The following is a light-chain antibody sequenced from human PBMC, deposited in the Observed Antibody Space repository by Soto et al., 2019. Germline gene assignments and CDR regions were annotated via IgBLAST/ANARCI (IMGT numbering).Light chain of an antibody. V-gene: IGKV3-15*01. CDR3: QQRSNWIT. CDR1: QSVSSN. J-gene: IGKJ4*01. Sequence: EIVMTQSPSTLSVSPGERATLSCRASQSVSSNLAWYQQKPGQAPRLLIYGASTRATGIPARFSGSGSGTEFTLTISSLQSEDFAVYYCQQRSNWITFGGGTKVDNK. CDR2: GAS.